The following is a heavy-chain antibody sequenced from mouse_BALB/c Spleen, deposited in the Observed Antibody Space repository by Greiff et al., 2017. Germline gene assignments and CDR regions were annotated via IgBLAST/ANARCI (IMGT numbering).Heavy chain of an antibody. V-gene: IGHV5-15*02. CDR3: ARRDRYDEGAFDY. D-gene: IGHD2-14*01. CDR2: ISNLAYSI. J-gene: IGHJ2*01. CDR1: GFTFSDYG. Sequence: EVQGVESGGGLVQPGGSRKLSCAASGFTFSDYGMAWVRQAPGKGPEWVAFISNLAYSIYYADTVTGRFTISRENAKNTLYLEMSSLRSEDTAMYYCARRDRYDEGAFDYWGQGTTLTVSS.